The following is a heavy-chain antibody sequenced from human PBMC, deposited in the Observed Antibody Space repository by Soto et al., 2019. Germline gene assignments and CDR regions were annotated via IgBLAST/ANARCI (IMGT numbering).Heavy chain of an antibody. D-gene: IGHD2-21*02. CDR2: IYHSGST. V-gene: IGHV4-4*02. J-gene: IGHJ4*02. CDR3: ARRGGGVVLTATTPFDY. Sequence: SETLSLTCTVSSGSISTANWWSWVRQPPGRGLEWIGEIYHSGSTNYNLSLKSPVTLSVDKSKNQFSLRLSSVTAADTAMYYCARRGGGVVLTATTPFDYWGQGTLVTVSS. CDR1: SGSISTANW.